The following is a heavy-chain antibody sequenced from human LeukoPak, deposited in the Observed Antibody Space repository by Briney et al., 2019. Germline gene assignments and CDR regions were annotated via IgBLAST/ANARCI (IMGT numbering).Heavy chain of an antibody. J-gene: IGHJ4*02. CDR1: GFTFDDYG. CDR2: INWNGGTI. Sequence: GGSLRLSCAASGFTFDDYGMSCVRQAPGKGLEWVSGINWNGGTIGYADSVKGRFTISRDNAKNSLYLQMNSLRAEDTALYYCARYGFYCSSTSCYIFDNWGQGTLVTVSS. D-gene: IGHD2-2*02. V-gene: IGHV3-20*04. CDR3: ARYGFYCSSTSCYIFDN.